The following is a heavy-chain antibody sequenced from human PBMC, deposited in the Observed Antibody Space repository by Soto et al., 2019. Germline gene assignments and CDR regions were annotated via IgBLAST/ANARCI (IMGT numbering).Heavy chain of an antibody. D-gene: IGHD3-22*01. CDR3: AKDTYYHDSSGYYIFDY. CDR2: ISYDGTNE. V-gene: IGHV3-30*18. J-gene: IGHJ4*02. CDR1: GFTFSSYG. Sequence: PGGSLRLSCAASGFTFSSYGMHWVRQAPGKGLEWVAVISYDGTNENYADSVRGRFTISRDNSKNTLQLQMNSLRAEDTAVYYCAKDTYYHDSSGYYIFDYWGQGTLVPSPQ.